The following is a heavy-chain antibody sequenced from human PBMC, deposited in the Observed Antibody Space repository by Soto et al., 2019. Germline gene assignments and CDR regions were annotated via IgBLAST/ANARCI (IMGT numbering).Heavy chain of an antibody. CDR3: TTEGGPAVGQQLEGVGAFDI. D-gene: IGHD6-13*01. CDR1: GFTFSNAW. V-gene: IGHV3-15*01. CDR2: IKSKTDGGTT. Sequence: GGSLRLSCAASGFTFSNAWMSWVRQAPGKGLEWVGRIKSKTDGGTTDYAATVKSRFTTSRDESKNTLYLQMNSLKTEDTAVYYSTTEGGPAVGQQLEGVGAFDIWGQGTMVTVSS. J-gene: IGHJ3*02.